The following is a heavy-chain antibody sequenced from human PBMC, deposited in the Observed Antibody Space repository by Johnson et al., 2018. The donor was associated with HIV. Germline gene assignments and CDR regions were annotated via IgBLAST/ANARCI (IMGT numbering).Heavy chain of an antibody. D-gene: IGHD1-7*01. Sequence: QVQLVESGGGLVKPGGSLRLSCAASGFTFINAWMTWVRQAPGKGLDWVADISYDGSNKYYADSLMGRFTISRDNSKNSLYLQMNSLRPEDTAVYYCARDRIPYNWNYEGDAFDIWGQGTMVTVSS. V-gene: IGHV3-30*03. CDR3: ARDRIPYNWNYEGDAFDI. CDR1: GFTFINAW. CDR2: ISYDGSNK. J-gene: IGHJ3*02.